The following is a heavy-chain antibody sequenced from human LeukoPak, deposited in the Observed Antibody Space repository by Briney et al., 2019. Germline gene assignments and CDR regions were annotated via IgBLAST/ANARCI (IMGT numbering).Heavy chain of an antibody. CDR3: ARESEIPHYYGSGGMGDY. CDR1: GFTFSSYA. V-gene: IGHV3-23*01. CDR2: ISGSGGGT. Sequence: PGGSLRLSCAASGFTFSSYAMSWVRQAPGKGLEWVSAISGSGGGTYYADSVKGRFTISRDNSKNTLYLQMNSLRAEDTAVYYCARESEIPHYYGSGGMGDYWGQGTLVTVSS. J-gene: IGHJ4*02. D-gene: IGHD3-10*01.